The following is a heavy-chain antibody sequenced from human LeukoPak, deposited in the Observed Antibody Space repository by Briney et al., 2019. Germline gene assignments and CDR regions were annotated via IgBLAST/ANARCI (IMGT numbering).Heavy chain of an antibody. J-gene: IGHJ4*02. CDR3: ARDRLGSYYNAFDY. CDR1: GGTFSSYA. D-gene: IGHD3-10*01. Sequence: GASVKVSCKASGGTFSSYAVSWVRQAPGQGLEWMGWINPNSGGTNYAQKFQGRVTMTRDTSISTAYMELSSLRSEDTAVYYCARDRLGSYYNAFDYWGQGTLVTVSS. V-gene: IGHV1-2*02. CDR2: INPNSGGT.